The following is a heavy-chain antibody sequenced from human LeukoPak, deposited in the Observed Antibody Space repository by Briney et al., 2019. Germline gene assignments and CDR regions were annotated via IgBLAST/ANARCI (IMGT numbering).Heavy chain of an antibody. CDR3: ARIAAAGERMNYYYYMDV. CDR1: GGTFSSYA. Sequence: SVKVSCKASGGTFSSYAISWVRQAPGQGLEWMGGIIPIFGTANYAQKFQGRVTITADKSTSTAYMELSSLRSEDTAVYYCARIAAAGERMNYYYYMDVWGKGTTVTISS. D-gene: IGHD6-13*01. V-gene: IGHV1-69*06. J-gene: IGHJ6*03. CDR2: IIPIFGTA.